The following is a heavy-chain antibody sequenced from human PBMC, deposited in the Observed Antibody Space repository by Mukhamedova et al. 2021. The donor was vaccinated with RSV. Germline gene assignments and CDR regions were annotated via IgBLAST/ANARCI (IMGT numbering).Heavy chain of an antibody. Sequence: GLEWVSVIYSGGSSTYYADSVKGRFTISRDNSKNTLYLQMNSLRAEDTAVYYCAKVVSIFGVADWFDPWGQGTLVTVPS. D-gene: IGHD3-3*01. CDR3: AKVVSIFGVADWFDP. J-gene: IGHJ5*02. V-gene: IGHV3-23*03. CDR2: IYSGGSST.